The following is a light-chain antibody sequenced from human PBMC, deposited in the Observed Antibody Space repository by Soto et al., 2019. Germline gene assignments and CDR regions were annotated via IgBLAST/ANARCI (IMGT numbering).Light chain of an antibody. V-gene: IGKV3-20*01. Sequence: EIVVTPSPGTLSLSPCERATLSSRASQSIKRSSLAWYQQKPGQAPRLLIYGASSRATGIPDRFSGSGSGTDSTLTISRLEPEDFAVYYCHQYGSFPPWTFGQGTKVDIK. CDR2: GAS. CDR3: HQYGSFPPWT. J-gene: IGKJ1*01. CDR1: QSIKRSS.